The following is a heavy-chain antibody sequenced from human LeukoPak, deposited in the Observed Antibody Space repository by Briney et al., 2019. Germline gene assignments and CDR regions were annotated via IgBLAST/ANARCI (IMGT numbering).Heavy chain of an antibody. CDR2: RKTHTDGGTI. CDR1: GFPFSYAW. V-gene: IGHV3-15*01. J-gene: IGHJ6*01. CDR3: SRVVRVSSEVYYYYGMDG. D-gene: IGHD5/OR15-5a*01. Sequence: GGPLRLPCAASGFPFSYAWMSWLRQPPEKGRECVGRRKTHTDGGTIDYAAHVIGRCTIFRDDSKGMLNLQMLSLKCKDTAVYYCSRVVRVSSEVYYYYGMDGGGEGSTVTVYS.